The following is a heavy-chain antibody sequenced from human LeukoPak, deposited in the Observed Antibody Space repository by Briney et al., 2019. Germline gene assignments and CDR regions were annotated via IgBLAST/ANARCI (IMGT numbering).Heavy chain of an antibody. CDR2: IYYSGST. V-gene: IGHV4-39*01. Sequence: PSETLSLTCTVSGGSISSSSYYWGWIRQPPGKGLEWIGSIYYSGSTYYNPSLKSRVTISVDTSKNQFSLKLSSVTAADTAVYYCARHHKQLVTLDYWGQGTLVTVSS. D-gene: IGHD6-13*01. J-gene: IGHJ4*02. CDR3: ARHHKQLVTLDY. CDR1: GGSISSSSYY.